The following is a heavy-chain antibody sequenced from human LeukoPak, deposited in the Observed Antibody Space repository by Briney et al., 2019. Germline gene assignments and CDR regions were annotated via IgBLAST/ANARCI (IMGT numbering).Heavy chain of an antibody. CDR3: ARSPHDYGDYGNWFDP. CDR1: GGSFSGYY. CDR2: INHSGST. J-gene: IGHJ5*02. V-gene: IGHV4-34*01. D-gene: IGHD4-17*01. Sequence: SETLSLTCAVYGGSFSGYYWSWIRQPPGKGLEWIGEINHSGSTNYNPSLKSRVTISVDTSKNQFSLKLSSVTAADTAVYYCARSPHDYGDYGNWFDPWGQGTLVTVSS.